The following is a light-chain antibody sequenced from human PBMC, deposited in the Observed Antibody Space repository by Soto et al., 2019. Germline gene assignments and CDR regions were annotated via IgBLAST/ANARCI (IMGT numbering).Light chain of an antibody. Sequence: QSVLTQPPSVSGAPGQRVTISCTGSNSNIGAGYDVHWYQQLPGTAPQLLIYSNNNRPSGVPDRFSGSKSGTSASLAITGLQAEDEADYFCQSYDSSLSGSYVFGTGTKLTVL. V-gene: IGLV1-40*01. CDR1: NSNIGAGYD. CDR2: SNN. CDR3: QSYDSSLSGSYV. J-gene: IGLJ1*01.